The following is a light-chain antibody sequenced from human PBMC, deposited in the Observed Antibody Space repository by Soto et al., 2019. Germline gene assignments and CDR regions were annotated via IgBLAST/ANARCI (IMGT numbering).Light chain of an antibody. J-gene: IGLJ3*02. V-gene: IGLV1-44*01. CDR2: ANN. Sequence: VLAQPPSASGTPGQKITISCSGSTSDIGSNTVNWYQQVPGTAPKLLIYANNQRPSGVPDRFSGSKSGTSASLAISGLQSEDEADYYCEAWDDSLNGPVFGGGTKVTVL. CDR3: EAWDDSLNGPV. CDR1: TSDIGSNT.